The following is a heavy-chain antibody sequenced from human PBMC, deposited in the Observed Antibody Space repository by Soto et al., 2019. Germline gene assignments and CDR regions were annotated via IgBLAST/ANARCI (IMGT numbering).Heavy chain of an antibody. D-gene: IGHD4-17*01. Sequence: QITLKESGPPLVRPAQTLTLTCAFSGFSLTTTSMGVAWISQPPGKALEWLALIYWDDDQRYSPSLKDRLTISKDTSRSRVVLTISNKHPEDTGTYFCAHARDYDLLRIDNWGPGTLGTVSS. J-gene: IGHJ4*02. V-gene: IGHV2-5*02. CDR3: AHARDYDLLRIDN. CDR1: GFSLTTTSMG. CDR2: IYWDDDQ.